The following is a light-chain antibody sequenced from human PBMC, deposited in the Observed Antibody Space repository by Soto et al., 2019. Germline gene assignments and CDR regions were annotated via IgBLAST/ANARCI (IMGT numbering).Light chain of an antibody. CDR2: AAS. Sequence: AIRMTQSPSSFSASTGDRVTITCRASQGISSYLAWYQQKPGKAPKLLIYAASTLQSGVPSRFRDSGSGTDFPLTISCLQSEDFPTYYCQQYSSYPLTLGQGTKVEIK. CDR1: QGISSY. V-gene: IGKV1-8*01. CDR3: QQYSSYPLT. J-gene: IGKJ1*01.